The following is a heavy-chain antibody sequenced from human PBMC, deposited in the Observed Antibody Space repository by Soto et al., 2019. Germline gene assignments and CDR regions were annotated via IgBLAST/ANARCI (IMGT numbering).Heavy chain of an antibody. CDR1: GYTFTGYY. CDR3: ARGVPAANYYYYGMDV. D-gene: IGHD2-2*01. CDR2: INPNSGGT. V-gene: IGHV1-2*02. Sequence: QVQLVQSGAEVKKPGASVKVSCKASGYTFTGYYMHWVRQAPGQGLEWMGWINPNSGGTNYAQKFQGRVTMTRDTSISTAYMELSRLRSDDTAVDYCARGVPAANYYYYGMDVWCQGTTVTVSS. J-gene: IGHJ6*02.